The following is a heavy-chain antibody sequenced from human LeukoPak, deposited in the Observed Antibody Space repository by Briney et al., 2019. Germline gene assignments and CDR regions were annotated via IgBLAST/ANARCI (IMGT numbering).Heavy chain of an antibody. CDR2: ISGSGGGT. V-gene: IGHV3-23*01. D-gene: IGHD4-17*01. J-gene: IGHJ4*02. Sequence: PGGSLRLSCAASGFTFSSHGMSWVRQAPGKGLEWVSGISGSGGGTFYTDSVRGRFTISRDNSKNTVYLQMSSLRAEDTAVYYCAKSATTVTSNFDYWGQGTLVTVSS. CDR1: GFTFSSHG. CDR3: AKSATTVTSNFDY.